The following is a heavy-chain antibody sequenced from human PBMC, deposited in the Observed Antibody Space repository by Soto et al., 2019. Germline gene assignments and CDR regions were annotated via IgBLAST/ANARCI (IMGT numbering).Heavy chain of an antibody. CDR2: IAYDGSKK. CDR1: GFTFSSYA. V-gene: IGHV3-30-3*01. J-gene: IGHJ6*02. Sequence: QVQLVESGGGVVQPGRSLRLSCAASGFTFSSYAMHWVRQAPGKGLEWVAVIAYDGSKKYYADSVKGRFTISRDNSKNTLYLQMNSLRAEDTAVYYCARDYSNYEYYYYYGMDVWGQGTTVTVSS. CDR3: ARDYSNYEYYYYYGMDV. D-gene: IGHD4-4*01.